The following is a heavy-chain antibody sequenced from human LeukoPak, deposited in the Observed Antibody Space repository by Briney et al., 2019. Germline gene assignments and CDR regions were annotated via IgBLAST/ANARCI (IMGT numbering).Heavy chain of an antibody. Sequence: GGSLSLSCAASEFTFVRYAMNWVRQAPGKGLEWVSYISSSSFKIGYADSVKGRFTISRDNSKNSLYLQMDSLRVEDTAVYYCVRSQGYCSSTSCFGNYYYGMDVWGQGTTVTVSS. CDR2: ISSSSFKI. J-gene: IGHJ6*02. V-gene: IGHV3-48*04. CDR3: VRSQGYCSSTSCFGNYYYGMDV. D-gene: IGHD2-2*01. CDR1: EFTFVRYA.